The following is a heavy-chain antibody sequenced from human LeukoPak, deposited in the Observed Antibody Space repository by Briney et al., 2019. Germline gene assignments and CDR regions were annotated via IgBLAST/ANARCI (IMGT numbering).Heavy chain of an antibody. CDR1: GFTFSSYS. CDR2: ISSGSTYI. D-gene: IGHD3-9*01. CDR3: AGSDTTGYSPRECDYWYFDL. V-gene: IGHV3-21*01. Sequence: GSLRLSCAASGFTFSSYSMNWVRQAPGKGLEWVSSISSGSTYIYYADSVKGRFTISRDNAKNSLYLQMNSLGAEDTAVYFCAGSDTTGYSPRECDYWYFDLWGRGTLVTVSS. J-gene: IGHJ2*01.